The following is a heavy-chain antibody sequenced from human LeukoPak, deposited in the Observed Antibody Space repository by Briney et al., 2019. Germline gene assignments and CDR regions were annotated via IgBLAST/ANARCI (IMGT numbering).Heavy chain of an antibody. V-gene: IGHV3-21*01. CDR3: ARGPSSKFWSGLPTPQDY. Sequence: PGGSLRLSCAASGFTFSSYAMNWVRQAPGKGLEWVSSISSSSSYIYYADSVKGRFTISRDNAKNSLYLQMNSLRAEDTAVYYCARGPSSKFWSGLPTPQDYWGQGTLVTVSS. J-gene: IGHJ4*02. CDR2: ISSSSSYI. CDR1: GFTFSSYA. D-gene: IGHD3-3*01.